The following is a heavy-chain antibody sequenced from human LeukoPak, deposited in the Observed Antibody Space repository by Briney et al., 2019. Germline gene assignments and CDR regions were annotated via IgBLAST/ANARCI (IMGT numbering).Heavy chain of an antibody. CDR3: AVFSPSGYDDAFDI. V-gene: IGHV3-53*01. J-gene: IGHJ3*02. Sequence: GGSLRLSCAASGFTVSRDYMSWVRQAPGKGLEWVSVIYGGDTTYYADSVGGRFTISRDTSKNTLYLQMNSLRVDDTAVYYCAVFSPSGYDDAFDIWGQGTMVTVSS. CDR2: IYGGDTT. CDR1: GFTVSRDY. D-gene: IGHD5-12*01.